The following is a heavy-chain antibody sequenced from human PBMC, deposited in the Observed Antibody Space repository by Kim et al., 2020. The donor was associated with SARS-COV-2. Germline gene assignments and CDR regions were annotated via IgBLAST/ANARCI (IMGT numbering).Heavy chain of an antibody. D-gene: IGHD6-19*01. CDR1: GFTFSSYA. Sequence: GGSLRLSCAASGFTFSSYAMHWVRQAPGKGLEYVSAISSNGGSTYYANSVKGRFTISRDNSKNTLYLQMGSLRAEDMAVYYCAKGRSSGYRYGMDVWGQGTTVTVSS. J-gene: IGHJ6*02. CDR3: AKGRSSGYRYGMDV. CDR2: ISSNGGST. V-gene: IGHV3-64*01.